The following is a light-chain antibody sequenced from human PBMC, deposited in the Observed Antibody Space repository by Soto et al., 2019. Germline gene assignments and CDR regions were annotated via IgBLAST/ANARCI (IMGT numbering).Light chain of an antibody. J-gene: IGKJ1*01. CDR2: GAS. Sequence: EIVLTQSPGTLSLSPGERATLSCRASQSVTSTYLAWYQQKPGQAPRLLIYGASSRASGVPERFSGSGSGTDFTLTSSRLEPEDFAVYYCQHHRAFGQGTKVEIK. V-gene: IGKV3-20*01. CDR1: QSVTSTY. CDR3: QHHRA.